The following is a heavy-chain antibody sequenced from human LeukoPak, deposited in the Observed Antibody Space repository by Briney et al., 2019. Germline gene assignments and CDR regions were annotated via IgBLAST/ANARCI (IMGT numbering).Heavy chain of an antibody. V-gene: IGHV3-23*01. CDR2: ISGSGGSA. J-gene: IGHJ4*02. CDR1: GFTFSNYA. Sequence: PGGSLRLSCAAPGFTFSNYAMNWVRQAPGKGLEWVSTISGSGGSAYYADSVKGRFTISRDNSRNTLYLQMNSLRAEDTAVYYCAKDTYYDGSGFYPSFDYWGQGTLVTVSS. D-gene: IGHD3-22*01. CDR3: AKDTYYDGSGFYPSFDY.